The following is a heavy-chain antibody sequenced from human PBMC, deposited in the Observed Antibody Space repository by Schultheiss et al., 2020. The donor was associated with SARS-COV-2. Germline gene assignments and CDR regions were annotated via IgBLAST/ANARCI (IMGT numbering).Heavy chain of an antibody. V-gene: IGHV4-31*02. D-gene: IGHD3-3*01. Sequence: SETLSLTCAVSGGSISSGHYYWSWIRQHPGKGLEWIGYIYYSGSTYYNPSLKSRVTISVDTSKNQFSLKLSSVTAADTAVYYCARDQYDFWSGYYSGSGRGGLDVWGQGTTVTVSS. CDR1: GGSISSGHYY. J-gene: IGHJ6*02. CDR2: IYYSGST. CDR3: ARDQYDFWSGYYSGSGRGGLDV.